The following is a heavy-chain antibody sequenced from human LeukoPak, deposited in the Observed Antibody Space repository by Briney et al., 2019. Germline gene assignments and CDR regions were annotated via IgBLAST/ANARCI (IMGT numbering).Heavy chain of an antibody. V-gene: IGHV4-4*07. Sequence: SETLSLTCTVSGGSISSYYWSWIRQPAGKRLEWIGRIYTSGSTNYNPSLKSRVTMSVDTSKNQFSLKLSSVTAADTAVYYCARCESYSSSWYDGAFDIWGQGTMVTVSS. D-gene: IGHD6-13*01. J-gene: IGHJ3*02. CDR1: GGSISSYY. CDR3: ARCESYSSSWYDGAFDI. CDR2: IYTSGST.